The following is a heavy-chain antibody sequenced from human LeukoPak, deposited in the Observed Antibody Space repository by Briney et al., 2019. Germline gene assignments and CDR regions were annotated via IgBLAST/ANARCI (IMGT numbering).Heavy chain of an antibody. D-gene: IGHD6-19*01. CDR1: GYTFTGYY. CDR3: ARDIVPLPPGAVTRPYYYYYYMDV. CDR2: INPNRGGT. Sequence: ASVKVSCKASGYTFTGYYMHWVRQAPGQGLEWMGRINPNRGGTNYAQKFQGRVTMTRDTSISTAYMELSRLRSDDTAVYYCARDIVPLPPGAVTRPYYYYYYMDVWGKGTTVTVSS. J-gene: IGHJ6*03. V-gene: IGHV1-2*06.